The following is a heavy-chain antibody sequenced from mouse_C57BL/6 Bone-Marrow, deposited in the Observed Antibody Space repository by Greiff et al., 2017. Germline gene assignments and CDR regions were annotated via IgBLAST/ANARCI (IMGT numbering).Heavy chain of an antibody. Sequence: EVQGVESGGGLVQPGGSLSLSCAASGFTFTDYYMSWVRQPPGKALEWLGFIRNKANGYTTEYSASVKGRFTISRDNSQSILYLQMNALRAEDSATYYCARSTVVAGAMDYWGQGTSVTVSS. D-gene: IGHD1-1*01. J-gene: IGHJ4*01. CDR3: ARSTVVAGAMDY. V-gene: IGHV7-3*01. CDR1: GFTFTDYY. CDR2: IRNKANGYTT.